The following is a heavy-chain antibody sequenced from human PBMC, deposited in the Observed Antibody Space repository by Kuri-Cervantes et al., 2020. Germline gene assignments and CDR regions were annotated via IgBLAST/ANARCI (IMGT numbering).Heavy chain of an antibody. D-gene: IGHD3-3*01. V-gene: IGHV3-33*08. CDR3: ARDLGHYDFPEYYFDY. CDR1: GFTFSSYA. Sequence: GESLKISCAASGFTFSSYAMHWVRQAPGKGLELVAVIWYDGSNKYYADSVKVQFTISRDNFKTTLYLQMNILRADDTAVNYSARDLGHYDFPEYYFDYWGQGTLVTVSS. CDR2: IWYDGSNK. J-gene: IGHJ4*02.